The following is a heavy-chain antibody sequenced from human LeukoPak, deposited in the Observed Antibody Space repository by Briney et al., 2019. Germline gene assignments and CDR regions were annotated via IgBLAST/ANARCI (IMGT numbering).Heavy chain of an antibody. Sequence: ASVKVSCKASGGTFSSYAISWVRQAPGQGLEWMGWINPNSGGTNYAQKFQGRVTMTRDTSISTAYMELSRLRSDDTAVYYCARVPTGSSCWDYWGQGTLVTVSS. CDR3: ARVPTGSSCWDY. J-gene: IGHJ4*02. V-gene: IGHV1-2*02. CDR1: GGTFSSYA. CDR2: INPNSGGT. D-gene: IGHD2-15*01.